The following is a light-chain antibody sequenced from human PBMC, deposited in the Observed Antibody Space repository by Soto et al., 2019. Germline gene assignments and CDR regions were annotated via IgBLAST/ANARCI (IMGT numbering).Light chain of an antibody. V-gene: IGKV3-15*01. CDR3: HQYNNWSPDMT. CDR1: KSVSSN. CDR2: GES. J-gene: IGKJ1*01. Sequence: EIVMKQSQSTLSVSPGERATLSCRASKSVSSNLAWYQQNPGQAHRLLIYGESTRSPVIPARFSGTGSGTEFTLTISSQQAEDFAIYFRHQYNNWSPDMTFGHGTKVESK.